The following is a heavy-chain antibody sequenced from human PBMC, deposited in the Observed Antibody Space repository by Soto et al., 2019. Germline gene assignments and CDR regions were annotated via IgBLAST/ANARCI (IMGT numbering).Heavy chain of an antibody. V-gene: IGHV1-2*02. Sequence: SVKVSCKASGYTFTGYYMHWVRQAPGQGLEWMGWINPNSGGTNYAQKFQGRVTMTRDTSISTAYMELSRLRSDDTAVYYCATIPAALYYYYGMDVWGQGTTVTVSS. CDR1: GYTFTGYY. CDR3: ATIPAALYYYYGMDV. J-gene: IGHJ6*02. D-gene: IGHD2-2*01. CDR2: INPNSGGT.